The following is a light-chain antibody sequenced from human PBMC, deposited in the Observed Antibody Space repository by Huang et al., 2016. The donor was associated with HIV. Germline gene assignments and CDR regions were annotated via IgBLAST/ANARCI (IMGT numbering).Light chain of an antibody. J-gene: IGKJ3*01. CDR2: WAS. Sequence: DIVMTQSPDSLAVSLGERATINCKSSQRVLYSSNNKNCVAWYQQKPGQAPKLLIYWASTRESGVPDRFSGSGSGTDFTLTISSLQAEDVAVYYCQQYYTTPFTFGPGTKVDIK. V-gene: IGKV4-1*01. CDR3: QQYYTTPFT. CDR1: QRVLYSSNNKNC.